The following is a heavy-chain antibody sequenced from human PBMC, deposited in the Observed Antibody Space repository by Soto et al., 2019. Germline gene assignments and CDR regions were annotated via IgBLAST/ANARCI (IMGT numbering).Heavy chain of an antibody. V-gene: IGHV1-2*02. Sequence: SVKVSCKASGYNFMSYYLHWVRQAPTQDLEWIGWINPNGCTTNSAQKFPGRLTMTRDTSXXTXXXEXSXXXSXDTAVYYCARTEMTTLTNFAYWGQGTQVTVSS. J-gene: IGHJ4*02. CDR1: GYNFMSYY. CDR2: INPNGCTT. CDR3: ARTEMTTLTNFAY. D-gene: IGHD4-17*01.